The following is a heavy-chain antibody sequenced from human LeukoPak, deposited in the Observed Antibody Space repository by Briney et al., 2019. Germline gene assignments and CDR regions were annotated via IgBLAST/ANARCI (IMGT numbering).Heavy chain of an antibody. J-gene: IGHJ6*03. CDR2: INPNSGDT. Sequence: ASVKVSCKASGYTFTCYYLHWVRQAPGQGLEWMGWINPNSGDTNYAQKFQGRVTMTRDTSISTAYMELSRLRSDDTAVYYCAGIPTAYYYYYMDVWGKGTTVTVSS. V-gene: IGHV1-2*02. CDR3: AGIPTAYYYYYMDV. CDR1: GYTFTCYY. D-gene: IGHD1-14*01.